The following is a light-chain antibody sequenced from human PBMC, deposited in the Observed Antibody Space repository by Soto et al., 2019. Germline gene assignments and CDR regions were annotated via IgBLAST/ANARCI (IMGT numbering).Light chain of an antibody. J-gene: IGKJ4*01. Sequence: EIVLTQSPGTLSLSPGERATLSCRASQSVSSSYLAWYQQKPGQAPRLLIYGASSRATGIPDRFSGSVSGTEFTLTISRLEPEDFAVSYCQQYGSSPTCGGGTKVEIK. CDR2: GAS. CDR1: QSVSSSY. V-gene: IGKV3-20*01. CDR3: QQYGSSPT.